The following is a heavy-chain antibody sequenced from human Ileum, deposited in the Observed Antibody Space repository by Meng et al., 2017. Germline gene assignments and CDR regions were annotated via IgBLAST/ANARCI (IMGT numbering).Heavy chain of an antibody. CDR2: ISYDGSNK. D-gene: IGHD3-10*01. V-gene: IGHV3-30*01. J-gene: IGHJ4*02. Sequence: GGSLRLSCAASGFTFSSYAMHWVRQAPGKGLEWVAVISYDGSNKYYADSVKGRFTISRDNSKNTLYLQMNSLRAEDTAVYYCARNSRAYGSGSYYNEAFDYWGQGTLVTVSS. CDR1: GFTFSSYA. CDR3: ARNSRAYGSGSYYNEAFDY.